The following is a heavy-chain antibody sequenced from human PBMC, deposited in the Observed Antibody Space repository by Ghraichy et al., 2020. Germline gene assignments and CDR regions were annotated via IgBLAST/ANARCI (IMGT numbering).Heavy chain of an antibody. Sequence: SVKVSCKASGGTFSSYAISWVRQAPGQGLEWMGGIIPIFGTANYAQKFQGRVTITADESTSTAYMELSSLRSEDTAVYYCARVTVVSDKADIWGQGTMVTVSS. CDR2: IIPIFGTA. D-gene: IGHD4-23*01. CDR3: ARVTVVSDKADI. J-gene: IGHJ3*02. CDR1: GGTFSSYA. V-gene: IGHV1-69*13.